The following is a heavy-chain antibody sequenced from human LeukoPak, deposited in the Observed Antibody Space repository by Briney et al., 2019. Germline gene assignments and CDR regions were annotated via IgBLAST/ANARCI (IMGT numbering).Heavy chain of an antibody. J-gene: IGHJ4*02. CDR2: IRSRANSYAT. D-gene: IGHD2-15*01. Sequence: GGSLKLSCAASGFTFSGSAMHWVRQASGKGLEWVGRIRSRANSYATAYAASVKGRFTISRDDSKNTAYLQMNSLKTEDTAVYYRTRLRSGPFDYWGQGALVTVSS. V-gene: IGHV3-73*01. CDR1: GFTFSGSA. CDR3: TRLRSGPFDY.